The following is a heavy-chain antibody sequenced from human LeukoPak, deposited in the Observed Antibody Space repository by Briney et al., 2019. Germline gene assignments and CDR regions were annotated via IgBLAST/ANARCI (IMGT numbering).Heavy chain of an antibody. CDR1: GFTFSSYS. J-gene: IGHJ6*02. Sequence: PGGSRRLSCAASGFTFSSYSMNWVRQAPGKGLEWVSSIISSSSYIYYADSVKGRFTISRYNAKRSLYLQINSLRAEDTAVYYCARGQHRDYYYYGMHLWGQGTTVTLPS. D-gene: IGHD1-14*01. CDR2: IISSSSYI. V-gene: IGHV3-21*01. CDR3: ARGQHRDYYYYGMHL.